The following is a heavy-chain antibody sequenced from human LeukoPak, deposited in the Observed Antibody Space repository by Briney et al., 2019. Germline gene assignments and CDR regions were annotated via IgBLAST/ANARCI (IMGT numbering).Heavy chain of an antibody. J-gene: IGHJ4*02. V-gene: IGHV3-21*01. CDR1: GFTFSSYT. CDR3: ARGFGGYCSSTSCLVTIDY. D-gene: IGHD2-2*01. Sequence: GGSLRLSCAASGFTFSSYTMNWVRQAPGKGPGWISSICSTRTYICYADSLKGRFTISRDNAKNSLYLQMDSLRAEDTAVYYCARGFGGYCSSTSCLVTIDYWGQGTLVTVSS. CDR2: ICSTRTYI.